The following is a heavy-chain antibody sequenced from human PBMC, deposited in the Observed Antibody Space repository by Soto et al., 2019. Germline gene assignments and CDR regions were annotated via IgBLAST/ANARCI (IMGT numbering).Heavy chain of an antibody. CDR1: GGTFSSYA. J-gene: IGHJ3*02. V-gene: IGHV1-69*13. CDR3: ARRDYYDSSGYQYVRSDAFGI. Sequence: GASVKVSCKASGGTFSSYAISWVRQAPGQGLEWMGGIIPIFGTANYAQKFQGRVTITADESTSTAYMELSSLRSEDTAVYYCARRDYYDSSGYQYVRSDAFGIWGQGTMVTV. D-gene: IGHD3-22*01. CDR2: IIPIFGTA.